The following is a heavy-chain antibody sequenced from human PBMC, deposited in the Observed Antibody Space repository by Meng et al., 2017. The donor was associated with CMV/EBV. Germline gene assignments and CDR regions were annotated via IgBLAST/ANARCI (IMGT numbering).Heavy chain of an antibody. CDR1: GGSFSGYY. J-gene: IGHJ4*02. D-gene: IGHD6-13*01. CDR2: INHSGST. CDR3: ARFPRYSSSWYIVDY. Sequence: CGGSFSGYYWSWLRQPPGKGLEWIGEINHSGSTNYNPSLKSGVTISVDTSKNQFSLKLSSVTAADTAVYYCARFPRYSSSWYIVDYWGQGTLVTVSS. V-gene: IGHV4-34*01.